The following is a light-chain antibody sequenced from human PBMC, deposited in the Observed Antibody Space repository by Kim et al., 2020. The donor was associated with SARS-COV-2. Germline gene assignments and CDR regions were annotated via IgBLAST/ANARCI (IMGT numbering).Light chain of an antibody. V-gene: IGKV3-15*01. CDR2: GAA. J-gene: IGKJ4*01. CDR3: QQYNDWPLLT. Sequence: ILMTQSPATLSVSPGERATLSCRASQSVKGNLAWYQQRPGHPPRLLIYGAATRATGIPVRCSGSGSGTEFTLTISSLQSEDSALYYCQQYNDWPLLTFGGGTKVDIK. CDR1: QSVKGN.